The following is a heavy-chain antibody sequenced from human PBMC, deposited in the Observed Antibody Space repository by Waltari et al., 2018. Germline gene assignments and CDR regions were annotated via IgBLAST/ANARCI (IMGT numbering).Heavy chain of an antibody. J-gene: IGHJ4*02. V-gene: IGHV4-39*01. CDR3: ARLQQQYSDY. CDR2: IYYSGST. CDR1: GGSISSSSYY. D-gene: IGHD2-15*01. Sequence: QLQLQESGPGLVKPSETLSLTCTVSGGSISSSSYYWGWIRQPPGTGLEWIGSIYYSGSTYYNPSLKSRVTISVDTSKNQFSLKLSSVTAADTAVYYCARLQQQYSDYWGQGTLVTVSS.